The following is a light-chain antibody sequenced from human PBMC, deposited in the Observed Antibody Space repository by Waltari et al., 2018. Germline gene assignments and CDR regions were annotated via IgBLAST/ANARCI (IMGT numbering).Light chain of an antibody. V-gene: IGKV3-15*01. CDR2: GAS. CDR1: QRVSSD. J-gene: IGKJ4*01. CDR3: QQYNNWPLT. Sequence: ETVMTQSPPTLSVSPVERATLPCRASQRVSSDLAWYQQKPGQAPRLLIYGASTRATGIPGRFSGSGSGTEFTLTISSLQSEDFAVYYCQQYNNWPLTFGGGTKVEI.